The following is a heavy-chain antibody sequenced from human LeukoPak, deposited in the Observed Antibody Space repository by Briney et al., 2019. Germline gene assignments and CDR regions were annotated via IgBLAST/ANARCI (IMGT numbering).Heavy chain of an antibody. V-gene: IGHV3-21*01. Sequence: GGSLRLSCAASGFTFSSYTMNWVRQAPGKGLEWVSYISSSSSFIYYADSVKGRFTISRDNAKNSLYLQMNSLRAEDTAVYYCARDCSSTSRYEYWGQGTQVTVSS. CDR2: ISSSSSFI. J-gene: IGHJ4*02. CDR3: ARDCSSTSRYEY. CDR1: GFTFSSYT. D-gene: IGHD2-2*01.